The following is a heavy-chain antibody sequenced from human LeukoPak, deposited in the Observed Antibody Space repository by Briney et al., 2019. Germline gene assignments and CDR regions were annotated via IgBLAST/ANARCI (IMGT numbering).Heavy chain of an antibody. CDR2: IYYSGST. D-gene: IGHD2-21*01. J-gene: IGHJ6*03. CDR3: ARDLFLPYYYYYYMDV. CDR1: GGSISSSSYY. Sequence: SETLSLTCTVSGGSISSSSYYWGWIRQPPGKGLEWIGSIYYSGSTYYNPSLKSRVTISVDTSKNQFSLKLSSVTAADTAVYYCARDLFLPYYYYYYMDVWGKGTTVTVSS. V-gene: IGHV4-39*07.